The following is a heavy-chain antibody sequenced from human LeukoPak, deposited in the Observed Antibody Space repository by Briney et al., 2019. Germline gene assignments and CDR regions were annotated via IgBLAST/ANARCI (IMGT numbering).Heavy chain of an antibody. J-gene: IGHJ4*02. Sequence: SETLSLTCTVPGGSISSYYWSWIRQPPGKGLEWIGYIYYSGSTNYNPSLKSRVTISVDTSKNQFSLKLSSVTAADTAVYYCARVRADSSSGYFDYWGQGTLVTVSS. CDR3: ARVRADSSSGYFDY. D-gene: IGHD6-6*01. CDR2: IYYSGST. V-gene: IGHV4-59*01. CDR1: GGSISSYY.